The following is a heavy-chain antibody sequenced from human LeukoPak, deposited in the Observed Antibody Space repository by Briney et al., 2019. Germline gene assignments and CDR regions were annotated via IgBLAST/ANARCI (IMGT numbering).Heavy chain of an antibody. J-gene: IGHJ4*02. CDR3: ARGTTGAYFGTPPYFDY. Sequence: SETLSLTCSVSTDSTNTYYWSWIRQSPGKGLECIGYIYYSGSTNYNPSLESRVTISLDTSRNQFSLRLQSVTAADTAVYFCARGTTGAYFGTPPYFDYWGQGSLVTVSS. D-gene: IGHD7-27*01. V-gene: IGHV4-59*01. CDR2: IYYSGST. CDR1: TDSTNTYY.